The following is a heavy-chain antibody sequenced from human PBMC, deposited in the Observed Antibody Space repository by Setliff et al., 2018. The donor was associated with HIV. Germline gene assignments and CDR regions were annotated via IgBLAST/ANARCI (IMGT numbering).Heavy chain of an antibody. Sequence: GGSLRLSCTVSGFTFSSYAMTWVRQAPGKGLEWVSGISWSSGSIDSADSVKGRFTISRDNAKNSLYLQMNSLRPEDTALYYCAKDMSTDWYTVSGFDLWGQGTLVTVSS. V-gene: IGHV3-9*01. CDR3: AKDMSTDWYTVSGFDL. J-gene: IGHJ5*02. D-gene: IGHD3-9*01. CDR1: GFTFSSYA. CDR2: ISWSSGSI.